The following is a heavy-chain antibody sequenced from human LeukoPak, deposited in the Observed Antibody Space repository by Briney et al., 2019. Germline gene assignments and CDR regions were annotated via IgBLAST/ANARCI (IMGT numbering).Heavy chain of an antibody. V-gene: IGHV1-24*01. Sequence: GASVKVSCKVSGYTLTELSMHWVRQAPGKGLEWMGGFDPEDGETIYAQKFQGRVTMTEDTSTDTAYMELSSLRSEDTAVYYCATVVAVARGMNWFDPWGQGTLVTVSS. J-gene: IGHJ5*02. CDR3: ATVVAVARGMNWFDP. CDR2: FDPEDGET. D-gene: IGHD2-15*01. CDR1: GYTLTELS.